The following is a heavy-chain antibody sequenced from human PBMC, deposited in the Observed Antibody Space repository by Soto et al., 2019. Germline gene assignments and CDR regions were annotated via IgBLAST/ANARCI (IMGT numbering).Heavy chain of an antibody. V-gene: IGHV3-30*18. CDR1: GFTFSSYG. J-gene: IGHJ4*02. Sequence: GGSLRLSCAASGFTFSSYGMHWVRQAPGKGLEWVAVISYDGSNKYYADSVKGRFTISRDNSKNTLYLQMNSLRAEDTAVYYCAKDGRAYYYDSSGYYFDYWGQGTLVTVSS. CDR3: AKDGRAYYYDSSGYYFDY. D-gene: IGHD3-22*01. CDR2: ISYDGSNK.